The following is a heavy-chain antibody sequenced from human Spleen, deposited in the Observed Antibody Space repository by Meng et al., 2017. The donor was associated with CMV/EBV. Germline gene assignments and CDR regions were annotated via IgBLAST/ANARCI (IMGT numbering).Heavy chain of an antibody. Sequence: SETLSLTCTVSGGSISSSSYYWGWIRQPPGKGLEWIGSIYYSGRTYYNPSLKSRVTISVDTSKNQFSLKLSSVTAADTAVYYCAGRQLSPSAGWFDPWGQGTLVTVSS. CDR3: AGRQLSPSAGWFDP. CDR1: GGSISSSSYY. J-gene: IGHJ5*02. CDR2: IYYSGRT. V-gene: IGHV4-39*01. D-gene: IGHD2-2*01.